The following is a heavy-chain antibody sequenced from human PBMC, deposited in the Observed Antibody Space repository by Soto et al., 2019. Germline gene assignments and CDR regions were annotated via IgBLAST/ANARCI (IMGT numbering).Heavy chain of an antibody. CDR1: GFPFSSYW. V-gene: IGHV3-7*03. J-gene: IGHJ5*02. CDR2: IKQDGSEK. D-gene: IGHD6-6*01. Sequence: GGSLRLSCAASGFPFSSYWMSWVRQAPGKGLEWVANIKQDGSEKYYVDSVKGRFTISRDNAKNSLYLQMNSLRAEDTAVYYCARERPDGARLDPWGQGTLVTVSS. CDR3: ARERPDGARLDP.